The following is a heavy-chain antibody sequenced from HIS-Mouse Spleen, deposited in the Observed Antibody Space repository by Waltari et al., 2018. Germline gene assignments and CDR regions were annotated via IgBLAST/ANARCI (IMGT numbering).Heavy chain of an antibody. Sequence: QLQLQESGPGLVKPSETLSLTGTVSGASISSSSSYWAWFRQPPGKGLEWIGSIYYSGSTYYNPSLKSRVTISVDTSKNQFSLKLSSVTAADTAVYYCAREIPYSSSWYDWYFDLWGRGTLVTVSS. D-gene: IGHD6-13*01. J-gene: IGHJ2*01. V-gene: IGHV4-39*07. CDR3: AREIPYSSSWYDWYFDL. CDR2: IYYSGST. CDR1: GASISSSSSY.